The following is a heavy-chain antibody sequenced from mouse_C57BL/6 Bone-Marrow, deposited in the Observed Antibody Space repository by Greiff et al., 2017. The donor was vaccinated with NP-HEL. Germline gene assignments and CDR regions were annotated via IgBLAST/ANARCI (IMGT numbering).Heavy chain of an antibody. J-gene: IGHJ2*01. V-gene: IGHV3-6*01. CDR1: GYSITSGYY. Sequence: EVQLVESGPGLVKPSQSLSLTCSVTGYSITSGYYWNWIRRFPGNKLEWVGSISYDGSTNYSPSLKNRISITRDTSKNQFFLKLNSVTAEDTATYDCAKEYGNYIDYWGQGTTLTVSS. CDR3: AKEYGNYIDY. D-gene: IGHD2-10*02. CDR2: ISYDGST.